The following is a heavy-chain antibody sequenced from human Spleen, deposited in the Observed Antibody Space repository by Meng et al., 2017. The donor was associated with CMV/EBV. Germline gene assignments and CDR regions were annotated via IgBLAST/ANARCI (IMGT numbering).Heavy chain of an antibody. V-gene: IGHV4-39*07. CDR1: GDSINSSNYY. J-gene: IGHJ4*02. CDR2: IYYSGSN. CDR3: ARAHIINDFWSGQVSNSFDN. Sequence: SETLSLTCTVSGDSINSSNYYWGWIRQPPGKGLEWIGRIYYSGSNYYNPSLKSRVTISVDTSKNQFSLKLNSVTAADTAVYYCARAHIINDFWSGQVSNSFDNWGQGTLVTVSS. D-gene: IGHD3-3*01.